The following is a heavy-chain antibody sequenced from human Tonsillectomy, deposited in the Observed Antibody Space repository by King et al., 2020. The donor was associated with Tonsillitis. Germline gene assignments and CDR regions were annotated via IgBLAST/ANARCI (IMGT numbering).Heavy chain of an antibody. Sequence: VQLVESGGGLVKPGGSLRLSCAASGFMFSDNYMTWIRQAPGKGLEWLAYISSSGRTIQYGDSVKGRFTISSDHAKNSLYLQMNSRRAEDTAVYYCAGGDSGYDYFDYWGQGTLVTVSS. D-gene: IGHD5-12*01. CDR2: ISSSGRTI. CDR3: AGGDSGYDYFDY. V-gene: IGHV3-11*01. J-gene: IGHJ4*02. CDR1: GFMFSDNY.